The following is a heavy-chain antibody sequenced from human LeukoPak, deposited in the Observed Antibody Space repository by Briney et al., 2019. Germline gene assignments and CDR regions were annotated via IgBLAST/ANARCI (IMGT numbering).Heavy chain of an antibody. CDR2: IYYSGST. CDR1: GGSISSYY. V-gene: IGHV4-59*01. D-gene: IGHD3-10*01. CDR3: ASSPGSLRFDY. J-gene: IGHJ4*02. Sequence: PSETLSLTCTVSGGSISSYYWSWIRQPPGKGLEWIGYIYYSGSTNYNPSLKSRATISVDTSKNQFSLKLSSVTAADTAVYYCASSPGSLRFDYWGQGTLVTVSS.